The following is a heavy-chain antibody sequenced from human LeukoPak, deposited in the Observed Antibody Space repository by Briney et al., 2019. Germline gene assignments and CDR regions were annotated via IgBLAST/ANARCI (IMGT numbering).Heavy chain of an antibody. J-gene: IGHJ4*02. Sequence: GGSLRLSCAASGFTFDDYAMHWVRQAPGKGLEWVSGISWNSGSIGYADSVKGRFTISRDNDKNSLYLQMNSLRAEDMALYYCAKESAAAGSEAFDYWGQGTLVTVSS. CDR3: AKESAAAGSEAFDY. CDR2: ISWNSGSI. D-gene: IGHD6-13*01. CDR1: GFTFDDYA. V-gene: IGHV3-9*03.